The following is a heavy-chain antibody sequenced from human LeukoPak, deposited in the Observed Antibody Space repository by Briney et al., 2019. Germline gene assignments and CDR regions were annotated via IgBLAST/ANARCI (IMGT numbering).Heavy chain of an antibody. J-gene: IGHJ6*03. CDR3: ARVWLRYYYMDV. V-gene: IGHV4-61*01. CDR1: GGSISSSSYY. Sequence: PSETLSLTCTVSGGSISSSSYYWSWIRQPPGKGLEWIGYIYYSGSTNYNPSLKSRVTISVDTSKNQFSLKLSSVTAADTAVYYCARVWLRYYYMDVWGKGTTVTISS. CDR2: IYYSGST. D-gene: IGHD6-19*01.